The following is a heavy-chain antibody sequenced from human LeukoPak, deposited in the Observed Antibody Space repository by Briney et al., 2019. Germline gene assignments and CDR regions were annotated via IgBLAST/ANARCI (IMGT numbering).Heavy chain of an antibody. D-gene: IGHD2-2*01. J-gene: IGHJ6*02. Sequence: EASVKVSCKASGYTFTGYYMHWVRQAPGQGLEWMGWINPNSGGTNYAQKFQGRVTMTRDTSISTAYMELSRLRSDDTAVYYCARELYCSSTSCWSLGEYYYGMDVWGQGTTVTVSS. CDR1: GYTFTGYY. V-gene: IGHV1-2*02. CDR2: INPNSGGT. CDR3: ARELYCSSTSCWSLGEYYYGMDV.